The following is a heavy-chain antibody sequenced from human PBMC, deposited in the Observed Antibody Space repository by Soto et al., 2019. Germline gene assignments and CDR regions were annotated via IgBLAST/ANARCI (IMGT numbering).Heavy chain of an antibody. V-gene: IGHV4-34*01. D-gene: IGHD3-9*01. CDR3: ARGGVGDILTGYPNWFDP. CDR1: GGSFSGYY. J-gene: IGHJ5*02. CDR2: INHSGST. Sequence: PSETLSLTCAVYGGSFSGYYWSWIRQPPGKGLEWIGEINHSGSTNYNPSLKSRVTISVDTSKNQFSLKLSSVTAADTAVYYCARGGVGDILTGYPNWFDPWGQGTLVTVSS.